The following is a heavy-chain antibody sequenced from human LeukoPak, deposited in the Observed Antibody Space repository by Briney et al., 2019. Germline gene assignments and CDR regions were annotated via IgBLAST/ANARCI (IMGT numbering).Heavy chain of an antibody. J-gene: IGHJ4*02. CDR1: GGSFSGYY. CDR2: INHSGST. CDR3: AVGWSPFDY. V-gene: IGHV4-34*01. Sequence: SETLSLTCAVYGGSFSGYYWSWIRQPPGKGLEWIGEINHSGSTNYNPSLKSRVTISVDTSKNQFSLKLSSVTAADTAAYYCAVGWSPFDYWGQGTLVTVSS.